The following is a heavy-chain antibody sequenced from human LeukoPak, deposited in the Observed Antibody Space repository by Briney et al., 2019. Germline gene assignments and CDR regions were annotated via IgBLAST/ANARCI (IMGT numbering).Heavy chain of an antibody. CDR2: IYHSGST. CDR1: GGSISSGGYS. CDR3: ARVGFYDSSGYLHYYFDY. V-gene: IGHV4-30-2*01. D-gene: IGHD3-22*01. Sequence: SQTLSLTCAVSGGSISSGGYSWSWIRQPPGKGLEWIGYIYHSGSTYYNPSLKSRVTISVDRSKNQFSLKLSSVTAADTAVYYCARVGFYDSSGYLHYYFDYWGQGTLVTVSS. J-gene: IGHJ4*02.